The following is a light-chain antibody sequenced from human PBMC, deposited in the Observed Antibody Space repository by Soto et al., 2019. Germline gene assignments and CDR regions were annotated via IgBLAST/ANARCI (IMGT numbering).Light chain of an antibody. CDR1: SSDVGGYNY. J-gene: IGLJ3*02. CDR3: SFFTRGTFGV. CDR2: DVS. V-gene: IGLV2-14*03. Sequence: QSALTQPASVSGSPGQSITISCTGTSSDVGGYNYVSWYQQHPGKAPKLMIYDVSNRPSGVSNRFSGSKSGNTASLTISGPEGEGGADYYCSFFTRGTFGVLGGGTKLTV.